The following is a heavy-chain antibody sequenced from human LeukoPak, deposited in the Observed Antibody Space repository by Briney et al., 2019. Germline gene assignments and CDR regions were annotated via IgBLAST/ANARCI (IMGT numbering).Heavy chain of an antibody. Sequence: PGGSLRLSCAASGFTSSSYWMSWVRQAPGKGLEWVANIKQDGSEKYYVDSVKGRFTISRDNAKNSLYLQMNSLRAEDTAVYYCARDVVLLWFGELGEGNGMDVWGQGTTVTVSS. CDR2: IKQDGSEK. CDR1: GFTSSSYW. D-gene: IGHD3-10*01. V-gene: IGHV3-7*01. J-gene: IGHJ6*02. CDR3: ARDVVLLWFGELGEGNGMDV.